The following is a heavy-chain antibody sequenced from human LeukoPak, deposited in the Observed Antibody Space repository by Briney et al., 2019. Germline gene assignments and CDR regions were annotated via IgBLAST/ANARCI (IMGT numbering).Heavy chain of an antibody. CDR3: AKDSNWAFHY. D-gene: IGHD7-27*01. J-gene: IGHJ4*02. CDR2: IRKDGSDK. Sequence: GGSLRLSCGASGFTFSRNGMHGVRQAPGKGLEWVSYIRKDGSDKYYADSVKGRFTISRDSSKNMVYLQMSSLRAEDTAVYYCAKDSNWAFHYWAQGTLVSVSS. CDR1: GFTFSRNG. V-gene: IGHV3-30*02.